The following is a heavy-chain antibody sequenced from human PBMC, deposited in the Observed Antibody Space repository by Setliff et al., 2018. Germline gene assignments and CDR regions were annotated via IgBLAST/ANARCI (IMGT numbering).Heavy chain of an antibody. Sequence: GSLRLSCAASGFTFSSYSMNWVRQAPGKGLEWVSYISTSSSIIYYADSVKGRFTISRDNAKNSLYLQMNSLRPEDTALYYCAAPDTPRPIAYGNGWYYLDYWGQGTLVTVSS. V-gene: IGHV3-48*01. D-gene: IGHD6-19*01. CDR1: GFTFSSYS. CDR2: ISTSSSII. CDR3: AAPDTPRPIAYGNGWYYLDY. J-gene: IGHJ4*02.